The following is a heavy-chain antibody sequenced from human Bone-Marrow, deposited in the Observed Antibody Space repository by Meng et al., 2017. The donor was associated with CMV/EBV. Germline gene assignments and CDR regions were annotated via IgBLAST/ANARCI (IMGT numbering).Heavy chain of an antibody. D-gene: IGHD6-6*01. CDR1: GGSISSSSYY. V-gene: IGHV4-61*05. CDR3: ARGGDSSSSVETA. Sequence: GSLRLSCTVSGGSISSSSYYWGWIRQPPGKGLEWIGYIYYSGSTNYNPSLESRVTISIDTSKNQFSLKLTSVTAADTAVYYCARGGDSSSSVETAWGQGTLVTVSS. J-gene: IGHJ4*02. CDR2: IYYSGST.